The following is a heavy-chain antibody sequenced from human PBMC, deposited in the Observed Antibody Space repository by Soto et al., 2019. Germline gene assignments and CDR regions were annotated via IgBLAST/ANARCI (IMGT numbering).Heavy chain of an antibody. Sequence: QVQLQQWGAGLLKPSETLSLTCAVYGGSFSGYYWTWIRQPPGTGLEWIGEINHSGSTNYNPSLKXXVTISVDTPKNPFSLKLTSVTAADTAVYYCARDKITGLFDYWGQGTLVTVSS. CDR3: ARDKITGLFDY. J-gene: IGHJ4*02. D-gene: IGHD2-8*02. CDR2: INHSGST. CDR1: GGSFSGYY. V-gene: IGHV4-34*01.